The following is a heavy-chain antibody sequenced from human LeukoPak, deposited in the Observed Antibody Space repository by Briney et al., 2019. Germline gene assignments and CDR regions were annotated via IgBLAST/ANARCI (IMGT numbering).Heavy chain of an antibody. CDR1: GFTFTNYG. CDR2: ISAYNGNT. D-gene: IGHD3-22*01. V-gene: IGHV1-18*01. J-gene: IGHJ5*02. Sequence: GASVKVSCKASGFTFTNYGFNWVRQAPGQGLEWMGWISAYNGNTNYAQNLQGRVTMTTDTSTRTAYMELRSLRSDDTAVYYCARDPLGWDGSGYYNGGLDPWGQGTLVIVSS. CDR3: ARDPLGWDGSGYYNGGLDP.